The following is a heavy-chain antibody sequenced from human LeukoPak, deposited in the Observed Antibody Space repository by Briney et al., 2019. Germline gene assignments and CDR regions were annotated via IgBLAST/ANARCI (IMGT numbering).Heavy chain of an antibody. CDR2: ISYDGSNK. J-gene: IGHJ6*02. V-gene: IGHV3-30*18. D-gene: IGHD3-10*01. CDR1: GFTFSSYG. CDR3: AKDIEVMARGGMGGYYYGMDV. Sequence: GGSLRLSCAASGFTFSSYGMHWVRQAPGKGLEWVAVISYDGSNKYYADSVKGRFTISRDNSKNTLYLQMNSLRAEDTAVYYCAKDIEVMARGGMGGYYYGMDVWGQGTTVTVSS.